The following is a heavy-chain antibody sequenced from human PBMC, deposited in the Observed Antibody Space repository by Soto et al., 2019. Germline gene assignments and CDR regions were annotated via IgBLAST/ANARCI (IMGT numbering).Heavy chain of an antibody. J-gene: IGHJ4*02. CDR1: GFTFTSPA. CDR3: AAWFTRNIAGAGDY. Sequence: SEKVSCKAPGFTFTSPAVPWGRQARGQRPEWIAWIVVGSGNTYYAQKFQERATITRDLSTSTAYMELSTLRSEDTAVYYCAAWFTRNIAGAGDYWGQGTLVTV. V-gene: IGHV1-58*01. CDR2: IVVGSGNT. D-gene: IGHD6-13*01.